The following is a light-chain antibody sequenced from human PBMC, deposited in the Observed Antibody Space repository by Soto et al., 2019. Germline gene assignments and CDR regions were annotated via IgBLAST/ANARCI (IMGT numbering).Light chain of an antibody. CDR3: QKTYSTPFT. Sequence: DIQMTQSPSSLSASVGDRVTINCRASQTISNYLNWYQEKPGKAPKLLIYAASNLQSGVPSRFSGSGSATEFTLTISNLQPEDFATYYCQKTYSTPFTFGPGTKVDI. CDR2: AAS. J-gene: IGKJ3*01. V-gene: IGKV1-39*01. CDR1: QTISNY.